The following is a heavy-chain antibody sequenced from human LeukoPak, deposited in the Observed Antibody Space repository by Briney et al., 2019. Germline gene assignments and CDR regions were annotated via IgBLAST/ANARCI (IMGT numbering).Heavy chain of an antibody. CDR3: ARDRYYYDSSGYLFDY. CDR2: IYYSGST. J-gene: IGHJ4*02. D-gene: IGHD3-22*01. Sequence: TSETLSLTCTVSGGSISSSSYYWGWIRQPPGKGLEWIGSIYYSGSTYYNPSLKSRVTISVDTSKNQFSLKLSSVTAADTAVYYCARDRYYYDSSGYLFDYWGQGTLVTVSS. V-gene: IGHV4-39*07. CDR1: GGSISSSSYY.